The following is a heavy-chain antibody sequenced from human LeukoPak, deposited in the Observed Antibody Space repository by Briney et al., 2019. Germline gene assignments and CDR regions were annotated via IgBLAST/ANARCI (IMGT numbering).Heavy chain of an antibody. D-gene: IGHD1-1*01. Sequence: GGSLRLSCAASGFTFDDYAMHWVRQAPGKGLEWVSGISWDSGSIGYADSVKGRFTISRDNAKNPLYLQMNSLRAEDTALYYCAKDMKGGQLELLFGGYFDYWGQGTLVTVSS. CDR1: GFTFDDYA. J-gene: IGHJ4*02. CDR3: AKDMKGGQLELLFGGYFDY. V-gene: IGHV3-9*01. CDR2: ISWDSGSI.